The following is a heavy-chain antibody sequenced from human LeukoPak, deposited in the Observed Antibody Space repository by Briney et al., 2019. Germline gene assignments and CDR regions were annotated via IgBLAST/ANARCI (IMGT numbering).Heavy chain of an antibody. CDR1: GFSFSGHW. Sequence: GGSLRLSCTASGFSFSGHWMHWARQLPGKGLVWVSRISPTGSTTSYADSVKGRFTVSRDNAKNTLYLQVNNLRAEDTAVYYCARGPNSNWSGLDFWGQGTLLTVTS. D-gene: IGHD6-6*01. V-gene: IGHV3-74*01. CDR2: ISPTGSTT. CDR3: ARGPNSNWSGLDF. J-gene: IGHJ4*02.